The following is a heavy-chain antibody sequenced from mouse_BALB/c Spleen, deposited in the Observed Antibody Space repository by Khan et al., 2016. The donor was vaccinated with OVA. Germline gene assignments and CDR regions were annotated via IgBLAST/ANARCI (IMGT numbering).Heavy chain of an antibody. CDR2: TNPTNGRT. CDR1: GYTFTSYW. CDR3: ARIKKIVATYFDY. Sequence: QVQLQQPGAELVKAGASVKMSCKASGYTFTSYWMHWVKQRLGQGLEWFAETNPTNGRTYYNEKLKSKATLTVDNSSSTVYMRLRVPTFDDSAVYYWARIKKIVATYFDYWGQGTTLTVAA. J-gene: IGHJ2*01. V-gene: IGHV1S81*02. D-gene: IGHD1-1*01.